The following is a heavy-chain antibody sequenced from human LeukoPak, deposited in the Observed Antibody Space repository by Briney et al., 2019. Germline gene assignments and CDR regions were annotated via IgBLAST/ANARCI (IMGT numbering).Heavy chain of an antibody. D-gene: IGHD4-11*01. J-gene: IGHJ4*02. CDR3: ARGGSRYSNYYFDY. Sequence: GSLRLSCAASGFLFSGYAMHWVRQAPGKGLEWIGYIYYSGSTNYNPSLKSRVTISVDTSKNQFSLKLSSVTAADTAVYYCARGGSRYSNYYFDYWGQGTLVTVSS. V-gene: IGHV4-59*01. CDR1: GFLFSGYA. CDR2: IYYSGST.